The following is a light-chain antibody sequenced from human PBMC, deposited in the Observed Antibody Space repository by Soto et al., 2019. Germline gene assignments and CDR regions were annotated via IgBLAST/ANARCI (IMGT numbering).Light chain of an antibody. V-gene: IGKV3-11*01. Sequence: EVVMTQCPVTQSKSPGERATLYCRASRSIRSNLAWYQQKPGQAPRLLIYGASTRATGFPARFSGSGSGTDFTLTISSLDPEDFAVYCCQQRSTWLLITFGQGTRLEIK. CDR1: RSIRSN. CDR2: GAS. J-gene: IGKJ5*01. CDR3: QQRSTWLLIT.